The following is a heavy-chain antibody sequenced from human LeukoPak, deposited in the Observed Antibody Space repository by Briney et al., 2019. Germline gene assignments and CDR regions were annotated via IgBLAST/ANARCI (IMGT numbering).Heavy chain of an antibody. J-gene: IGHJ3*02. CDR3: AREGMMNHDAFDI. CDR2: IKQDGSEK. V-gene: IGHV3-7*01. CDR1: GFTFSSYW. D-gene: IGHD1-14*01. Sequence: PGGSLRLSCAASGFTFSSYWMSWVRQAPGKGLEWVANIKQDGSEKYYVDSVKGRFTTSRDNAKNSLYLQMNSLRAEDTAVYYCAREGMMNHDAFDIWGQGTMVTVSS.